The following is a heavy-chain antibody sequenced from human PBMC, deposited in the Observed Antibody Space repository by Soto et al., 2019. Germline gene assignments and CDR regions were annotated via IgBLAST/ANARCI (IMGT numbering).Heavy chain of an antibody. CDR2: INPNNDGT. V-gene: IGHV1-2*02. CDR3: ARDLGGSRDS. D-gene: IGHD1-26*01. CDR1: GNTFTGYY. J-gene: IGHJ4*02. Sequence: ASVKVSCKASGNTFTGYYIHWVRQAPGQGLEWMGWINPNNDGTTYAEKFQGRVTMTRDTSTSTAYMELSRLRSDDTAVYYCARDLGGSRDSWGQGTLVTVSS.